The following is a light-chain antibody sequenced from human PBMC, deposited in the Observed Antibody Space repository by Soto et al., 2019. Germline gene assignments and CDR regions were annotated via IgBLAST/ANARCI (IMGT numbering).Light chain of an antibody. V-gene: IGLV1-44*01. Sequence: QSVLTQSPSASGTPGQRVTISCSGSSSNIGSNTINWYQQLPGAAPKLLIYATNQRPSGVPDRFSGSKSGTSASLAISGLQSEDEADYYCEAWDDSLNGPVFGGGTKLTVL. CDR2: ATN. J-gene: IGLJ2*01. CDR3: EAWDDSLNGPV. CDR1: SSNIGSNT.